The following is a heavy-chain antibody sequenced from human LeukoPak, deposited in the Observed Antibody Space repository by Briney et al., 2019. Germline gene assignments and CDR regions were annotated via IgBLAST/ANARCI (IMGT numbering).Heavy chain of an antibody. CDR3: AREVVSSPSYFDS. CDR1: GFTVSSSY. D-gene: IGHD2-15*01. Sequence: GGSLRLSCAASGFTVSSSYMHWVRQAPGKGLEWVSFFYRGDSTYYAESVRGRFTISRDNSKNTLYLLMNSLIPEDTAVYYCAREVVSSPSYFDSWGQGTLVTVSS. J-gene: IGHJ4*02. V-gene: IGHV3-53*01. CDR2: FYRGDST.